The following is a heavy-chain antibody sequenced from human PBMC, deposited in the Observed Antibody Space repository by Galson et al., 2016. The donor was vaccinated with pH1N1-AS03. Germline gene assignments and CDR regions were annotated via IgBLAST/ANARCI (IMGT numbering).Heavy chain of an antibody. CDR1: GYTLTSYG. D-gene: IGHD2-15*01. CDR3: ARAFCSGGSCYDYFYYAVDV. V-gene: IGHV1-18*01. CDR2: ISPYNGRT. Sequence: SVKVSCKASGYTLTSYGIGWVRQAPGQGLEWMGWISPYNGRTEYAQKLQGRVTMTTDTSTRTAYMELRSLISDDTAMYYCARAFCSGGSCYDYFYYAVDVWGQGTTVTVSS. J-gene: IGHJ6*02.